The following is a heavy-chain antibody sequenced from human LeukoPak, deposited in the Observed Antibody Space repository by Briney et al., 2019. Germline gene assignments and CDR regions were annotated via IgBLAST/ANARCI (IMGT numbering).Heavy chain of an antibody. CDR2: INPNSGGT. Sequence: ASVKVSCKASGYTFTGYYMHWVRQAPGQGLEWMGWINPNSGGTNYAQKFQGGVTMTRDRSINTAYMELSRLRSDDTAVYYCARGGSGSGSDYLGYGWFDPWGQGTLVTVSS. D-gene: IGHD3-10*01. CDR1: GYTFTGYY. J-gene: IGHJ5*02. V-gene: IGHV1-2*02. CDR3: ARGGSGSGSDYLGYGWFDP.